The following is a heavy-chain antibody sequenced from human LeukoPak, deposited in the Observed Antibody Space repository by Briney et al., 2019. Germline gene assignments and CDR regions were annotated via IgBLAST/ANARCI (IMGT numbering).Heavy chain of an antibody. CDR2: IYIDGTT. J-gene: IGHJ4*02. D-gene: IGHD6-13*01. Sequence: GGSLRLSCAASGFTLSSYAMNWVRQAPGKGLEWISVIYIDGTTYYADSVKGRFTISRDQANNTLYLQMNTLRDEDTAVYYCARGPRYSFYWGQGTLVSVSS. V-gene: IGHV3-23*03. CDR3: ARGPRYSFY. CDR1: GFTLSSYA.